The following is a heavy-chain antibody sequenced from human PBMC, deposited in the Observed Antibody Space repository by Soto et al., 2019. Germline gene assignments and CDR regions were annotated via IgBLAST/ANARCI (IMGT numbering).Heavy chain of an antibody. V-gene: IGHV1-2*02. CDR2: INPKSGGT. Sequence: ASVKVSCKASGYTFTDCYVHWVRQAPGQGLEWMGWINPKSGGTNIAQRFKGRVSMTRDMSINIAYMELNSLKSDDTAVYYCVRDGLVSSAKYYFDYWGQGTLVTVSS. D-gene: IGHD6-13*01. CDR1: GYTFTDCY. CDR3: VRDGLVSSAKYYFDY. J-gene: IGHJ4*02.